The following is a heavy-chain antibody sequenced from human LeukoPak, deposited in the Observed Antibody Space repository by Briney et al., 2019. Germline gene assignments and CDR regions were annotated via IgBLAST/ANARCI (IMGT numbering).Heavy chain of an antibody. Sequence: SETLSLTCAVYGGSFSGYYWSWIRQPPGKGLEWIGEINHSGSTNYNPSLKSRVTISVDRSKNQFSLKLSSVTAADTAVYYCARAYCSSTSCFEFDPWGQGTLVTVSS. V-gene: IGHV4-34*01. D-gene: IGHD2-2*01. CDR2: INHSGST. CDR1: GGSFSGYY. CDR3: ARAYCSSTSCFEFDP. J-gene: IGHJ5*02.